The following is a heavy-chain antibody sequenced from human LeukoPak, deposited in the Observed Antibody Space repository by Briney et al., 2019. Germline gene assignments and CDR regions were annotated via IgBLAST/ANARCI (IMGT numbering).Heavy chain of an antibody. CDR1: VFTFSRYW. Sequence: GWSLSLSCVSSVFTFSRYWMHWVRQAAGKGLVWVSLSNPGGSSISYADSVKGRFTISRDNAKNTLYPQMSSLRAEDTAVYYCARDGAGYCSSTSCYTGAFDIWGQGTMVTVSS. J-gene: IGHJ3*02. D-gene: IGHD2-2*02. CDR2: SNPGGSSI. V-gene: IGHV3-74*01. CDR3: ARDGAGYCSSTSCYTGAFDI.